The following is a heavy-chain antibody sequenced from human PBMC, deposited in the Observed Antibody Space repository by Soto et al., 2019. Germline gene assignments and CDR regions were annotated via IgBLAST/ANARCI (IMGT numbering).Heavy chain of an antibody. Sequence: QMQLVQSGAEVKEPGSSVKVSCKASGGTFDSFAISWVRQAPGQGLKWLGGIVPVFETTNYAQKFQDRVTITADGSTGTAYLELRYVRSEDTATYYCASRIGDDRFVPLYYYYGMDVWGQGTTVTV. J-gene: IGHJ6*02. V-gene: IGHV1-69*01. CDR2: IVPVFETT. D-gene: IGHD3-16*01. CDR1: GGTFDSFA. CDR3: ASRIGDDRFVPLYYYYGMDV.